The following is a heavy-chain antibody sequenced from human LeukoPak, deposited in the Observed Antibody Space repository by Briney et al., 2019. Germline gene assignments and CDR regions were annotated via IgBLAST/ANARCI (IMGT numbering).Heavy chain of an antibody. V-gene: IGHV3-48*03. Sequence: PGGSLRLSCAASGFTFSSYEMNWVRQAPGKGLEWVSYISSSGSTIYYADSVKGRFTISRDNAKNSLYLQMNSLRAEDTAVYYCARVLGGRWYKNCGMDVWGQGTTVTVSS. J-gene: IGHJ6*02. D-gene: IGHD4-23*01. CDR1: GFTFSSYE. CDR2: ISSSGSTI. CDR3: ARVLGGRWYKNCGMDV.